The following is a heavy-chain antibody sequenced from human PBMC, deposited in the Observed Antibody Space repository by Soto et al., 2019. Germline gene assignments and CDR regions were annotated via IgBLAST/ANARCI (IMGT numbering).Heavy chain of an antibody. Sequence: QVRLQQWGAGLLRPSETLSLTCAVFGGSFSGYYWSWIRQSPGTGLASIGEIKHSRRVNYNPSLKSALKCRVSISLDTSKNQFSLKLSTVTAADTAVYYCARVREGVVPPAVLGLGPCYSYFGLDVWCHGTTVSVSS. CDR3: ARVREGVVPPAVLGLGPCYSYFGLDV. CDR1: GGSFSGYY. V-gene: IGHV4-34*02. D-gene: IGHD2-2*01. J-gene: IGHJ6*02. CDR2: IKHSRRV.